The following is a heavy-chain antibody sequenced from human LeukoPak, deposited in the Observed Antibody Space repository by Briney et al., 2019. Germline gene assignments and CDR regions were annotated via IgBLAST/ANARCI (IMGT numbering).Heavy chain of an antibody. CDR2: INPSGGST. D-gene: IGHD6-13*01. CDR3: ARDSTAAAGYYWYFDL. CDR1: GYTFTSYG. Sequence: ASVKVSCKASGYTFTSYGISWVRQAPGQGLEWMGIINPSGGSTSYAQKFQGRVTMTRDMSTSTVYMELSSLRSEDTAVYYCARDSTAAAGYYWYFDLWGRGTLVTVSS. J-gene: IGHJ2*01. V-gene: IGHV1-46*01.